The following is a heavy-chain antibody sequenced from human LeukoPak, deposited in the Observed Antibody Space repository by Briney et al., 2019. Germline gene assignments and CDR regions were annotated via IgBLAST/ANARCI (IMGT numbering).Heavy chain of an antibody. J-gene: IGHJ4*02. CDR3: AKRYYYGSGSFDY. CDR2: ISSSSSYI. D-gene: IGHD3-10*01. CDR1: GFTFSSYS. V-gene: IGHV3-21*04. Sequence: PGGSLRLSCAASGFTFSSYSMNWVRQAPGKGLEWVSSISSSSSYIYYADSVKGRFTISRDNSKNTLFLQMNSLKVEDTAVYYCAKRYYYGSGSFDYWGQGTLVTVSS.